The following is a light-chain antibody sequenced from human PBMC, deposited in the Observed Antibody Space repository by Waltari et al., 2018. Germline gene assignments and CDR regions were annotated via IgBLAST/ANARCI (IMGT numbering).Light chain of an antibody. Sequence: QSVLTQPPSASGTPGQRVTISCSGSSSNFGSYAVNWYQQLPGTAPKLLMYNNNQRPSGVPDRFSGSKSGTSAPLASSGLQSEDEADYYCAVWDDSLNGFFGTGTKVTVL. J-gene: IGLJ1*01. CDR1: SSNFGSYA. V-gene: IGLV1-44*01. CDR2: NNN. CDR3: AVWDDSLNGF.